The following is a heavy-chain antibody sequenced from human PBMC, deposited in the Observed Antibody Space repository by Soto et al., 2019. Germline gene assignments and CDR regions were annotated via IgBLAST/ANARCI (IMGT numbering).Heavy chain of an antibody. D-gene: IGHD2-15*01. V-gene: IGHV5-51*01. CDR2: VYPGDSET. CDR1: GYDFTTFW. Sequence: PGESLKISCQGGGYDFTTFWIAWVRQMPGKGLEWMGIVYPGDSETRYSPSFQGQVTISADKSTNTAYLQWTSLKASDTAMYYCARHGFVAAAPLWGYYYDMDVWGQGTTVTVSS. J-gene: IGHJ6*02. CDR3: ARHGFVAAAPLWGYYYDMDV.